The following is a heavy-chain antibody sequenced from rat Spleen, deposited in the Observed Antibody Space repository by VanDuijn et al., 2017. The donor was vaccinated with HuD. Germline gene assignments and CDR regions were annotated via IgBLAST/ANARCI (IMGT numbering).Heavy chain of an antibody. J-gene: IGHJ2*01. V-gene: IGHV2S8*01. D-gene: IGHD1-6*01. CDR3: ARWAYTTDGDLYYFDY. CDR1: GFSVNSYG. Sequence: QVQLKESGPDLVQPSQTLSLTCTVSGFSVNSYGVSWVRQPPGKGLEWIAGISSGANTHYNSVLKSRLSINRDTSKNQVFLKMNGLQSEDTAMYFCARWAYTTDGDLYYFDYWGQGVMVTVSS. CDR2: ISSGANT.